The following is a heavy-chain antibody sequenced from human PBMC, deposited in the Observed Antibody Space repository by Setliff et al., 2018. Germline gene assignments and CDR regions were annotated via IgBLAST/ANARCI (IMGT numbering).Heavy chain of an antibody. CDR2: IYTSWST. J-gene: IGHJ4*02. CDR3: ARTGTYRYFDY. CDR1: GGSISNTYYY. V-gene: IGHV4-61*09. Sequence: LSLTCTVSGGSISNTYYYWSWIRQPAGKGLEWIGQIYTSWSTNYNPSLKSRVTIPVDTSKNQFSLKLSSVTAADTAVYYCARTGTYRYFDYWGQGALVTVSS. D-gene: IGHD1-1*01.